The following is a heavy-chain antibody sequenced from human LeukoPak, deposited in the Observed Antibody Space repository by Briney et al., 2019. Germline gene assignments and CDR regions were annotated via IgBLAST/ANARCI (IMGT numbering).Heavy chain of an antibody. Sequence: HWASVKVSCKASGGTFSSYAISWVRQAPGQGLEWMGGIIPIFGTANYAQKFQGRVTITADESTSTAYMELSSLRSEDTAVYYCARFDVSDAFDIWGQGTMVTVSS. D-gene: IGHD5/OR15-5a*01. CDR2: IIPIFGTA. J-gene: IGHJ3*02. V-gene: IGHV1-69*13. CDR3: ARFDVSDAFDI. CDR1: GGTFSSYA.